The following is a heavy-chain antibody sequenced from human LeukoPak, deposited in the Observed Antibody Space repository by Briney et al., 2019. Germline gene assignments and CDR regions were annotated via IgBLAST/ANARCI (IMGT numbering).Heavy chain of an antibody. CDR2: IYHSGST. D-gene: IGHD3-10*01. CDR3: ARAGAYGSGRGFDP. J-gene: IGHJ5*02. Sequence: PSETLSLTCAVSGGSISSGGYSWRWIRQPPGKGLEWIGYIYHSGSTYYNPSLKSRVTISVDRSKNQFSLKLSSVTAADTAVYYCARAGAYGSGRGFDPWGQGTLVTVSS. V-gene: IGHV4-30-2*01. CDR1: GGSISSGGYS.